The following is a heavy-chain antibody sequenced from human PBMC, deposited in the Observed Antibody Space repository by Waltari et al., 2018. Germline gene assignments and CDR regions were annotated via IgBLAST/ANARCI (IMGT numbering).Heavy chain of an antibody. Sequence: QVQLQESGPGLVKPSETLSLTCTVSGGPVTDSHWSWIRQAPGKGLELIAYVHYLGSTNYNPSLNGRVTISMDTSMNQFSLRLRSVTAADAAVYYCARQVSTRYYFDFWGQGTLVTVSS. D-gene: IGHD2-15*01. CDR1: GGPVTDSH. CDR2: VHYLGST. V-gene: IGHV4-59*08. CDR3: ARQVSTRYYFDF. J-gene: IGHJ4*02.